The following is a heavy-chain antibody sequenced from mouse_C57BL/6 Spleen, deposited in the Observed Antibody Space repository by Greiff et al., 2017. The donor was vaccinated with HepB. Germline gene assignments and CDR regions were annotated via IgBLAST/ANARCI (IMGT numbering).Heavy chain of an antibody. J-gene: IGHJ3*01. D-gene: IGHD2-5*01. CDR2: IDPSDSYT. V-gene: IGHV1-69*01. Sequence: QVQLKQPGAELVMPGASVKLSCKASGYTFTSYWMHWVKQRPGQGLEWIGEIDPSDSYTNYNQKFKGKSTLTVDKSSSTAYMQLSSLTSEDSAVYYCARSYYSNFGAWFAYWGQGTLVTVSA. CDR1: GYTFTSYW. CDR3: ARSYYSNFGAWFAY.